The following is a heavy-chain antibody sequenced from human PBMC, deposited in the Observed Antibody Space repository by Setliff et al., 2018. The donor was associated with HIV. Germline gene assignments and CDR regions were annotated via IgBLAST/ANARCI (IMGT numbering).Heavy chain of an antibody. CDR3: NIYYYYYMDV. CDR2: INHSGST. V-gene: IGHV4-39*07. CDR1: GGSISSTDYY. Sequence: SETLSLTCTVSGGSISSTDYYRGWIRQPPGKGLEWIGEINHSGSTNYNPSLKSRVTISVDTSKNQFSLKLSSVTAADTAVYYCNIYYYYYMDVWGKGTTVTVSS. J-gene: IGHJ6*03.